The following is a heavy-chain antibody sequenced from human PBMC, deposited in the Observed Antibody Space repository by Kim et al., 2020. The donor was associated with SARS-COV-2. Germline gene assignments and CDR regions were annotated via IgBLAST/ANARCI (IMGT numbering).Heavy chain of an antibody. CDR3: ARDLTGYYSPYYFDS. V-gene: IGHV3-48*04. CDR2: ISASGDTL. D-gene: IGHD3-9*01. J-gene: IGHJ4*01. Sequence: GGSLRLSYEVSGFTFSLHSMNWVRQAPGKGLEWISYISASGDTLYYADSVKSRFTISRDNAKNSLFLQMNSLTVEDTAVYFCARDLTGYYSPYYFDSWG. CDR1: GFTFSLHS.